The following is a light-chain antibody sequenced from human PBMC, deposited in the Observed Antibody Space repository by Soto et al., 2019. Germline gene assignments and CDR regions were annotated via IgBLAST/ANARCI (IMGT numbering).Light chain of an antibody. CDR3: AAWDASLSAFV. V-gene: IGLV1-47*02. Sequence: QSALTQPPSASGTAGQVVTISCSGGDSNIGSNSVYWYQHLPRMAPKLLIYYNNQRPSGVPDRFSGSRSGTSASLAIVGLRSEDEAVYYCAAWDASLSAFVFGKGTKVTVL. CDR1: DSNIGSNS. J-gene: IGLJ1*01. CDR2: YNN.